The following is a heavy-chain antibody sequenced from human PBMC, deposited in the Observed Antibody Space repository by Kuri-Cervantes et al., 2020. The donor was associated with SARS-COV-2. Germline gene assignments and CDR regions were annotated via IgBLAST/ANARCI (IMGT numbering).Heavy chain of an antibody. J-gene: IGHJ4*02. V-gene: IGHV1-2*02. CDR3: ARDRRIAAAGTWSKFDY. CDR1: GYTFTGYY. Sequence: ASVKVSCKASGYTFTGYYMHWVRQAPGQGLEWMGWINPNSGSTNYAQKFQGRVTMTRDTSISTAYMELSRLRSDDTAVYYCARDRRIAAAGTWSKFDYWGQGTLVTVSS. D-gene: IGHD6-13*01. CDR2: INPNSGST.